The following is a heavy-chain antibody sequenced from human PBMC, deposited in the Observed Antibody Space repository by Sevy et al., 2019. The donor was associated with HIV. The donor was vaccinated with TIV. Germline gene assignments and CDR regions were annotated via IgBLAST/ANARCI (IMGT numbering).Heavy chain of an antibody. J-gene: IGHJ6*02. Sequence: EGSLRLSCAVSGTNFGAFAMHWVRQAPGKELEWVAALALQGTNKYYAESVKGRFTVSRDNSKDTLYLDMNSLRAEDTAISYCAKDVVGGTYYIENYSYGLDVWGRGTTVTVSS. D-gene: IGHD3-10*01. V-gene: IGHV3-30*18. CDR1: GTNFGAFA. CDR2: LALQGTNK. CDR3: AKDVVGGTYYIENYSYGLDV.